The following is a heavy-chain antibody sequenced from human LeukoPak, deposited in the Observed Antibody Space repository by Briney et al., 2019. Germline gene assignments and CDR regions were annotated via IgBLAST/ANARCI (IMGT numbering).Heavy chain of an antibody. CDR2: INPNNGGT. CDR3: TRESGSYHGNDY. V-gene: IGHV1-2*06. CDR1: GYTFTGYY. J-gene: IGHJ4*02. D-gene: IGHD1-26*01. Sequence: ASVKVSCKASGYTFTGYYMHWVRQAPGQGLEWMGRINPNNGGTNYAQKFQGRVTMTGDTSISTAYMELSSLRSDDTAVYYCTRESGSYHGNDYWGQGTQVTVSS.